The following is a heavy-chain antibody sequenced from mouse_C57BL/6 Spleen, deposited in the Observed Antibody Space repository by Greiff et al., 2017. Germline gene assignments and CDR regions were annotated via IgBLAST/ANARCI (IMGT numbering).Heavy chain of an antibody. J-gene: IGHJ2*01. CDR2: IWRGGST. CDR1: GFSLTSYG. Sequence: QVQLQQSGPGLVQPSQSLSITCTVSGFSLTSYGVHWVRQSPGKGLEWLGVIWRGGSTDYNAAFMSRLSITKDNSKSQVFFKMNSLQADDTAIYYCAKNSGYYDYPGGFFDYWGQGTTLTVSS. V-gene: IGHV2-5*01. D-gene: IGHD2-4*01. CDR3: AKNSGYYDYPGGFFDY.